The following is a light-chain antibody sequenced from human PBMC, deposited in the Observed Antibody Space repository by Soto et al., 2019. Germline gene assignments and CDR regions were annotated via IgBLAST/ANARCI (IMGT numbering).Light chain of an antibody. J-gene: IGKJ3*01. V-gene: IGKV3-20*01. CDR2: GAS. Sequence: EIVLTQSPGTLSLSPGERATLSCRASQSISSNYLAWYQQKPGQAPRLLVYGASSRVTGIPDRFSGSGSGTDFTLTISRLEPEDFAVYYCQQYGSSRFTFGPGTKVDFK. CDR3: QQYGSSRFT. CDR1: QSISSNY.